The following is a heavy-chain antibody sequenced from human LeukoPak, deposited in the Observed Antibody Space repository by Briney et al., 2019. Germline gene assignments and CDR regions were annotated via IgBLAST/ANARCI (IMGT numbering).Heavy chain of an antibody. CDR2: ISYDGSNK. CDR1: GFTFSSYG. V-gene: IGHV3-30*03. D-gene: IGHD2-2*01. CDR3: AREGPLAAMNYYGMDV. Sequence: PGGSLRLSCAASGFTFSSYGMHWVRQAPGKGLEWVAVISYDGSNKYYADSVKGRFTISRDNSKNTLYLQMNSLRAEDTAVYYCAREGPLAAMNYYGMDVWGQGTTVTVSS. J-gene: IGHJ6*02.